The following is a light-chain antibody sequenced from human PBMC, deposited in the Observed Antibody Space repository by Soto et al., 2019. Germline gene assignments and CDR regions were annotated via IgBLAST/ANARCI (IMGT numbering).Light chain of an antibody. J-gene: IGLJ1*01. V-gene: IGLV1-40*01. CDR2: GNS. Sequence: GPGQRVTISCTGSSSNIGAGYDVHWYQQLPGTAPKLLIYGNSNRPSGVPDRFSGSKSGTSASLAITGLQAEDEADYYCQSYDSSLSAPVFGTGTKVTVL. CDR3: QSYDSSLSAPV. CDR1: SSNIGAGYD.